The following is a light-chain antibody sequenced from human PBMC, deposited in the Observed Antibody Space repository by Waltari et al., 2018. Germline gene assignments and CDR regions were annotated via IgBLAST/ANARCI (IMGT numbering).Light chain of an antibody. Sequence: QSVLTQPPSMSGAPGQKVTIPCTGGRSNFGEGYDVHWYQRFPGTAPRLLIFGNTNRPSGVPGRFSGSRSGTSASLAIAGLQSEDEAVYYCQSFDSSLSASVFGGGTKLTVL. V-gene: IGLV1-40*01. CDR3: QSFDSSLSASV. J-gene: IGLJ3*02. CDR2: GNT. CDR1: RSNFGEGYD.